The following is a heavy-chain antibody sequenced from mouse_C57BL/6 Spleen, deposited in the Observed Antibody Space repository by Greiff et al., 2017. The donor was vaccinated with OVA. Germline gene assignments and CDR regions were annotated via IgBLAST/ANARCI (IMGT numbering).Heavy chain of an antibody. J-gene: IGHJ1*03. V-gene: IGHV1-55*01. CDR2: IYPGSGST. CDR1: GYTFTSYW. Sequence: VQLQQPGAELVKPGASVKMSCKASGYTFTSYWITWVKQRPGQGLEWIGDIYPGSGSTNYNEKFKSKATLTVDTSSSTAYMQLSSLTSEDSAVYYCARGYDGYPWYFDVWGTGTTVTVSS. D-gene: IGHD2-3*01. CDR3: ARGYDGYPWYFDV.